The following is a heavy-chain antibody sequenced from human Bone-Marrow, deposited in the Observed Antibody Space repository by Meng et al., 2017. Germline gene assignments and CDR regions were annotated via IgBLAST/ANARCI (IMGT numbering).Heavy chain of an antibody. CDR3: AKDTSRWLARMDV. Sequence: EVQLVESGGVVVQPGGSLRLSCAASGFTFDDYAMHWVRQAPGKGLEWVSLISWEGGTTYYADSVKGRFTISRDNGKNSVYLQMNSLRREDTALYYCAKDTSRWLARMDVWGQGTLVTVSS. J-gene: IGHJ6*02. D-gene: IGHD3-10*01. CDR1: GFTFDDYA. CDR2: ISWEGGTT. V-gene: IGHV3-43D*03.